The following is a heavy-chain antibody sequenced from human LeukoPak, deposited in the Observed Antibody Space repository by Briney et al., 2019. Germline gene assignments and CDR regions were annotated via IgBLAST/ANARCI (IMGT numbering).Heavy chain of an antibody. Sequence: PSETLSLTCAVYGGSFSGYYWSWIRQPPGKGLEWIGEINHSGSTNYNPSLKSRVTISVDTSKNQSSLKLSSVTAADTAVYYCARGCKTYIVVVPAPRSNWFDPWGQGTLVTVSS. J-gene: IGHJ5*02. CDR3: ARGCKTYIVVVPAPRSNWFDP. CDR2: INHSGST. V-gene: IGHV4-34*01. CDR1: GGSFSGYY. D-gene: IGHD2-2*01.